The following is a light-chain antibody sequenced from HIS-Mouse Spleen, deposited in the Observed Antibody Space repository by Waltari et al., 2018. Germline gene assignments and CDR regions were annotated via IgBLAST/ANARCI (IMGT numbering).Light chain of an antibody. Sequence: DIVMTQSPLSLPVTPGEPASISCRSSQSLLHSNGYNYLDWYLQKPGQSPQLLIYLGSNPASGGPDRFSGSGSGKDFKLKISRVEAEDVGVYYCMQALQTWTFGQGTKVEIK. CDR3: MQALQTWT. V-gene: IGKV2-28*01. CDR1: QSLLHSNGYNY. CDR2: LGS. J-gene: IGKJ1*01.